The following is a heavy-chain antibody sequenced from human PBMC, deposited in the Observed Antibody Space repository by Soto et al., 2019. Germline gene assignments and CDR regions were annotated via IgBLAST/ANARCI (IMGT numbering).Heavy chain of an antibody. CDR3: AREAGGYGGNSDAFDI. CDR2: ISYDGSNK. V-gene: IGHV3-30-3*01. J-gene: IGHJ3*02. D-gene: IGHD4-17*01. CDR1: GFTFSSYA. Sequence: LRLSCAASGFTFSSYAMHWVRQAPGKGLEWVAVISYDGSNKYYADSVKGRFTISRDNSKNTLYLQMNSLRAEDTAVYYCAREAGGYGGNSDAFDIWGQGTMVTVS.